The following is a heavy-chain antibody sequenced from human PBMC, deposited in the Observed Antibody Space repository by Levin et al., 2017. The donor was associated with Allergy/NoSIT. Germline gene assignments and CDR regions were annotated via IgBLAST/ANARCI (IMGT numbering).Heavy chain of an antibody. J-gene: IGHJ4*02. V-gene: IGHV4-4*02. CDR1: GGSITSSDW. Sequence: SETLSLTCTVSGGSITSSDWWTWVRQAPGKGLEWIGEIYPGGRPTYIPSLESRIIISVEKSKNEFSLRLTSVTAADTAVYYCASVGDYWGQGILVTVSS. CDR3: ASVGDY. D-gene: IGHD3-16*01. CDR2: IYPGGRP.